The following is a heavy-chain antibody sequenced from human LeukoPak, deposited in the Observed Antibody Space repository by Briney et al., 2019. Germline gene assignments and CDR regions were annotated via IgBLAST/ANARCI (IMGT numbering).Heavy chain of an antibody. CDR3: ARSAEIQQQLLLDY. V-gene: IGHV4-59*01. D-gene: IGHD6-13*01. CDR2: IYYSGST. J-gene: IGHJ4*02. Sequence: SETLSLTCTVSGGSISSDYWSWIRQPPGKGLEWIGYIYYSGSTNYNPSLKSRVTISVDTSKNQFSLKLSSVTAADTAVYYCARSAEIQQQLLLDYWGQGTLVTVSS. CDR1: GGSISSDY.